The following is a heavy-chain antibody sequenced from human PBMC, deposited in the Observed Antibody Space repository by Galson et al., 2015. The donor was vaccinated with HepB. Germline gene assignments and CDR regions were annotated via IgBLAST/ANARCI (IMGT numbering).Heavy chain of an antibody. D-gene: IGHD6-13*01. CDR3: ARTLCRGNSWYGSPLFDAFDI. Sequence: SLRLSCAASGFTFSNYAMHWVRQAPGKGLEWIALISSEGTNKYFADSGKGRFTVSRDNSRNTLYLQMDSLRPEDTAVYYCARTLCRGNSWYGSPLFDAFDIWGQGTMVTVSS. V-gene: IGHV3-30-3*01. CDR1: GFTFSNYA. J-gene: IGHJ3*02. CDR2: ISSEGTNK.